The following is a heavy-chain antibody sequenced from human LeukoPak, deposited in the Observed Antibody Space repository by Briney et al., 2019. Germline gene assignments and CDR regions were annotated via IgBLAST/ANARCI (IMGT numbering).Heavy chain of an antibody. CDR3: ARVGGMGAAGTHFDY. CDR2: ISAYNGNT. CDR1: GYTFTSYG. Sequence: ASVKVSCKATGYTFTSYGISWVRQAPGQGLEWMGWISAYNGNTNYAQKLQGRVTMTTDTSTSTAYMELRSLRSDDTAVYYCARVGGMGAAGTHFDYWGQGTLVTVSS. J-gene: IGHJ4*02. V-gene: IGHV1-18*01. D-gene: IGHD6-13*01.